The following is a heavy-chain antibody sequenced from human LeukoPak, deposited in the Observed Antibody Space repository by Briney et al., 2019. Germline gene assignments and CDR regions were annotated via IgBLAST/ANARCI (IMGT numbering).Heavy chain of an antibody. CDR2: ISSSSSYI. J-gene: IGHJ4*02. V-gene: IGHV3-21*01. D-gene: IGHD2/OR15-2a*01. CDR3: ARARGRTTRH. CDR1: GFTFSSYS. Sequence: GGSLRLSCAASGFTFSSYSMNWVRQAPGKGLAWVSSISSSSSYIYYADSVKGRFTISRDNAKNSLYLQMNSLRAEDTAVYYCARARGRTTRHWGQGTLVTVSS.